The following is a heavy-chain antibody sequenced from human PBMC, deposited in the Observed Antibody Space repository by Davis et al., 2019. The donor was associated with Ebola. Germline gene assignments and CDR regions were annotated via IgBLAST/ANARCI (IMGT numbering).Heavy chain of an antibody. D-gene: IGHD3-3*01. CDR3: ARDSDRAYDFWSGYFSNTFDY. Sequence: GGSLRLSCAASGFTVSSVYMSWVRQAPGKGLEWVANIKQDGSEKYYVDSVKGRFTISRDNAKNSLYLQMNSLRAEDTAVYYCARDSDRAYDFWSGYFSNTFDYWGQGTLVPVSS. J-gene: IGHJ4*02. CDR1: GFTVSSVY. V-gene: IGHV3-7*03. CDR2: IKQDGSEK.